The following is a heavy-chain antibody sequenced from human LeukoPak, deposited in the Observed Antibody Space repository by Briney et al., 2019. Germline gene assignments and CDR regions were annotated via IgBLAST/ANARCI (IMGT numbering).Heavy chain of an antibody. D-gene: IGHD3-22*01. CDR3: ARHVDSSAYTFEY. CDR1: GYSFNRYW. J-gene: IGHJ4*02. Sequence: PGESLKISCKGSGYSFNRYWIGWVRQMPGKGLEWMGTIYPGDSETRDSPSFQGQVTISADKSICTAYLQWSSLKASDTAMYYCARHVDSSAYTFEYWGQGTLVTVSS. V-gene: IGHV5-51*01. CDR2: IYPGDSET.